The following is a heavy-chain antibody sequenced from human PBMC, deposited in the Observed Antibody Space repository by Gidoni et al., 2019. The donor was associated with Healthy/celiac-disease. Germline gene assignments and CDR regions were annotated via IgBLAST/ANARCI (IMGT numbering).Heavy chain of an antibody. CDR3: ARWGVGATPQSQYYFDY. Sequence: EVQLVQSGAEVKKPGESLKISCEGSGYSFTSYWIGWVRQMPGKGLEWMGIIYPGDSDTRYSPSFQGQVTISADKSISTAYPQWSSLKASDTAMYYCARWGVGATPQSQYYFDYWGQGTLVTVSS. J-gene: IGHJ4*02. D-gene: IGHD1-26*01. V-gene: IGHV5-51*01. CDR2: IYPGDSDT. CDR1: GYSFTSYW.